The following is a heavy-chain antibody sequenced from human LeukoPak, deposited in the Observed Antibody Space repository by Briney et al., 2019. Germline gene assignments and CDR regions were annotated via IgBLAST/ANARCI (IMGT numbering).Heavy chain of an antibody. J-gene: IGHJ4*02. CDR2: IHPDGGVK. Sequence: PGGSLRLSCAASGPTFGSYWMSWVRQAPGKGLEWVANIHPDGGVKNYVDSVKGRFTISRDNAANSLYLQVHSLRAEDTAVYYCASTFPYCSGGTCALGGQGTLVTVSS. V-gene: IGHV3-7*01. CDR1: GPTFGSYW. D-gene: IGHD2-15*01. CDR3: ASTFPYCSGGTCAL.